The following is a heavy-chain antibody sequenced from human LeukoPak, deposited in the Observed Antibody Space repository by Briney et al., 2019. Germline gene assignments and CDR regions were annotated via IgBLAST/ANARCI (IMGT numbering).Heavy chain of an antibody. V-gene: IGHV4-34*01. CDR3: ARVMGATRYNWFDP. J-gene: IGHJ5*02. CDR1: GGPFSIYC. CDR2: INQSGST. D-gene: IGHD1-26*01. Sequence: PSETLSLTCGVYGGPFSIYCWNWIRQSPGKGLEWIGEINQSGSTQYNPSLKSRVTISVDTSKNQFSLKLSSVTAADTAVYYCARVMGATRYNWFDPWGQGTLVTVSS.